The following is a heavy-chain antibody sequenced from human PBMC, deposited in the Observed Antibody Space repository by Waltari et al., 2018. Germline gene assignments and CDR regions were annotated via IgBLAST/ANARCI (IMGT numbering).Heavy chain of an antibody. CDR1: GFTVSSNY. CDR2: IYSGGST. CDR3: ARDRGRRWLQCFDY. Sequence: EVQLVESGGGLIQPGGSLRLSCAASGFTVSSNYMSWVRQAPGKGLEWVSVIYSGGSTYYADSVKGRFTISRDNSKNTLYLQMNSLRAEDTAVYYCARDRGRRWLQCFDYWGQGTLVTVSS. D-gene: IGHD3-10*01. V-gene: IGHV3-66*03. J-gene: IGHJ4*02.